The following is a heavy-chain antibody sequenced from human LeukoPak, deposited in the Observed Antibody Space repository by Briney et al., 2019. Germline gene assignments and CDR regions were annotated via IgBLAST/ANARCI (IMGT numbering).Heavy chain of an antibody. J-gene: IGHJ4*02. Sequence: SETLSLTCTVSGGSISNTVYYWGWIRQPPGKGLEWIGSIYYSGSTYYNPSLKSRVTISVDTSKNQFSLKLSSVTAAGTAVYYCARHLGRSGDYWGQGALVTVSS. V-gene: IGHV4-39*01. CDR2: IYYSGST. D-gene: IGHD1-14*01. CDR3: ARHLGRSGDY. CDR1: GGSISNTVYY.